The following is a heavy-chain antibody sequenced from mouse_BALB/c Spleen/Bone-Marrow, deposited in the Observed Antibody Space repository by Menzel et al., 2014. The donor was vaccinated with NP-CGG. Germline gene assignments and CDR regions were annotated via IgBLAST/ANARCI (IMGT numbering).Heavy chain of an antibody. CDR1: GYSITSDYA. CDR3: ARRRYYYGAMDY. D-gene: IGHD1-1*01. Sequence: EVQLQQSGPGLVKPSQSLSLTCTVTGYSITSDYAWNWIRQFPGNKLEWMGYISYSGSTSYNPSLRSRISITRDTSKKQFFLQLNSVTTGDTATYYCARRRYYYGAMDYWGQGTSVTVSS. CDR2: ISYSGST. J-gene: IGHJ4*01. V-gene: IGHV3-2*02.